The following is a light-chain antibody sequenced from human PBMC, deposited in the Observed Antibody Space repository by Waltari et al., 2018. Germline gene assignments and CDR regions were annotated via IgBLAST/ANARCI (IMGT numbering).Light chain of an antibody. CDR3: QQSYITPWT. Sequence: DIQMTQSPSSLSASVGDRVTTTCRASQSISSYLNWYQQKPGKAPKLLSYAASSLQSGVPSRFSGSGSRTHFTLTISSLQPEDFATYYCQQSYITPWTFGQGTKVEIK. J-gene: IGKJ1*01. V-gene: IGKV1-39*01. CDR2: AAS. CDR1: QSISSY.